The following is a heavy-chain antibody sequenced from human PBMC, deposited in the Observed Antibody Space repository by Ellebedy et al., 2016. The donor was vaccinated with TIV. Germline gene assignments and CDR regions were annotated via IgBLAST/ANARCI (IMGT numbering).Heavy chain of an antibody. CDR2: ISYDGSNK. CDR3: ARVSSRSGYLVGAHDY. V-gene: IGHV3-30-3*01. CDR1: GFTFSSYA. Sequence: GESLKISXAASGFTFSSYAMHWVRQAPGKGLEWVAVISYDGSNKYYADSVKGRFTISRDNSKNTLYLQMNSLRAEDTAVYYCARVSSRSGYLVGAHDYWGQGTLVTVSS. J-gene: IGHJ4*02. D-gene: IGHD3-3*01.